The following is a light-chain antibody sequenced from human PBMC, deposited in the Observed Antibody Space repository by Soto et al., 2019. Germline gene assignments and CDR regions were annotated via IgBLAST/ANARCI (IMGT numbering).Light chain of an antibody. CDR2: GAS. V-gene: IGKV3-15*01. CDR3: QQYSNWPPTKT. CDR1: QSVSSN. J-gene: IGKJ1*01. Sequence: EIVMTQSPATLSVSPGERATLSCRASQSVSSNLAWYQQKPGQAPRLLIYGASTRATGIPARFSGSGSGTEFTLTISSLQSEDSAVYYCQQYSNWPPTKTFGQGTNVEIK.